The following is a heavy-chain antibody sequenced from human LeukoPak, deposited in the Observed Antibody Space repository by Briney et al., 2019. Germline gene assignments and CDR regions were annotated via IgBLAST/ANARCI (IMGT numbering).Heavy chain of an antibody. CDR3: ASGGQGYYPSRYYYFYMDV. J-gene: IGHJ6*03. V-gene: IGHV3-11*04. CDR2: ISSSGSNI. Sequence: GGSLRLSCAASGFSFSDYYMTWIRQAPGKGLEWVSYISSSGSNIYYADSVKGRITISRDNAAKSLSLQMNNLRADDTAVYYCASGGQGYYPSRYYYFYMDVWGKGTTVTVSS. D-gene: IGHD3-3*01. CDR1: GFSFSDYY.